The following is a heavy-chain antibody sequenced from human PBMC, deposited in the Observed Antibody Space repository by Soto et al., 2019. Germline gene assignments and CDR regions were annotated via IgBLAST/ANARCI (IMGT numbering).Heavy chain of an antibody. CDR1: GGSISSYY. CDR3: ARSYSSYVFGWFDP. CDR2: IYYSGST. Sequence: SETLSLTCTVSGGSISSYYWSWIRQPPGKGLEWIGYIYYSGSTNYNPSLKSRVTISVDTSKNQFSLKLSSVTAADTAVYYCARSYSSYVFGWFDPWGQGTLVTISS. J-gene: IGHJ5*02. D-gene: IGHD6-6*01. V-gene: IGHV4-59*01.